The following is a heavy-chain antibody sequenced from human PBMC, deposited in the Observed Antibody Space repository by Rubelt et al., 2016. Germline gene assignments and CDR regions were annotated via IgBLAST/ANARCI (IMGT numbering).Heavy chain of an antibody. V-gene: IGHV3-7*01. CDR3: AREVLFYGMDV. J-gene: IGHJ6*02. CDR1: GFTFSTFS. Sequence: EVQLVESGGGLVQPGGSLRLSCAASGFTFSTFSTTWVRQAPGKGLEWVANIKQAGSEEHYVGSVKGRFTISRDNSKNTLDLQMNSLRAEETAVYYCAREVLFYGMDVWGQGTTVTVSS. CDR2: IKQAGSEE.